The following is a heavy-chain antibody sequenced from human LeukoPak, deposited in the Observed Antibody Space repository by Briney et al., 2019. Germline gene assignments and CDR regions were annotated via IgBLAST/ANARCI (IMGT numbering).Heavy chain of an antibody. J-gene: IGHJ4*02. D-gene: IGHD2-21*02. V-gene: IGHV3-33*03. CDR1: GFTFSRVG. CDR3: AKVPYCGGDCYLYFDY. Sequence: GGSLRLSCIGSGFTFSRVGMQWVRQAPGKGLEWVAVIHNDGTMGQYADSVQGRFIISKDNSQDTLYLQMNSLRDDDTAVYYCAKVPYCGGDCYLYFDYWGQGTLVTVSS. CDR2: IHNDGTMG.